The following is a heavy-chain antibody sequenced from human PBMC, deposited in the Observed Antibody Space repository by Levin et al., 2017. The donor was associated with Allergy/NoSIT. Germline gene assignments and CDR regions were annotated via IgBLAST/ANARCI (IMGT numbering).Heavy chain of an antibody. CDR2: INHSGST. V-gene: IGHV4-34*01. Sequence: SETLSLTCAVYGGSFSGYYWSWIRQPPGKGLEWIGEINHSGSTNYNPSLKSRVTISVDTSKNQFSLKLSSVTAADTAVYYCARGGGARIGTFDIWGQGTMVTVSS. CDR1: GGSFSGYY. J-gene: IGHJ3*02. CDR3: ARGGGARIGTFDI. D-gene: IGHD3-10*01.